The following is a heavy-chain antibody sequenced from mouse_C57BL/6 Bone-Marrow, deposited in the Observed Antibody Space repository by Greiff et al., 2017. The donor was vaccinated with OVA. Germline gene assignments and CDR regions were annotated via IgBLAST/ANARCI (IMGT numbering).Heavy chain of an antibody. J-gene: IGHJ2*01. Sequence: EVQLQESGGGLVQPGGSLKLSCAASGFTFSDYYMYWVRQTPEKRLEWVAYISNGGGSTYYPDTVKGRFTISRDNAKNTLYLQMSRLKSEDTAMYYCARHHYFDYWGQGTTLTVSS. CDR2: ISNGGGST. CDR3: ARHHYFDY. CDR1: GFTFSDYY. V-gene: IGHV5-12*01.